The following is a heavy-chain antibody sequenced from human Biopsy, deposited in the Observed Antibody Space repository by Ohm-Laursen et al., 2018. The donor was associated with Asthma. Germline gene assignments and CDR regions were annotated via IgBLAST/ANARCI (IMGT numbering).Heavy chain of an antibody. CDR3: ARKAGSCISRTCYSLNF. CDR1: GGTFNTYV. Sequence: ASVKVSCKSLGGTFNTYVIGWVRQAPGQGLEWMGGINSVFGTTTYPQKFQDRVTITADNSTSTVYMELSSLRSEDTAVYYCARKAGSCISRTCYSLNFWGQGTLVTVSS. V-gene: IGHV1-69*06. CDR2: INSVFGTT. J-gene: IGHJ4*02. D-gene: IGHD2-2*01.